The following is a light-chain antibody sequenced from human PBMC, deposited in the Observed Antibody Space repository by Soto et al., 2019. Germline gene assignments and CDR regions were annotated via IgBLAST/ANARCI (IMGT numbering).Light chain of an antibody. J-gene: IGKJ5*01. V-gene: IGKV3-20*01. Sequence: EIVLTQSPGTLSLSPGERATLSCRASQSFAGTYLAWYQQKPGQAPRLLIYRASSRATGIPDRFSGSGSGTDFTLTISRLEPEDFAVFYCQQYGSSPVTFGQGTRLEIK. CDR2: RAS. CDR1: QSFAGTY. CDR3: QQYGSSPVT.